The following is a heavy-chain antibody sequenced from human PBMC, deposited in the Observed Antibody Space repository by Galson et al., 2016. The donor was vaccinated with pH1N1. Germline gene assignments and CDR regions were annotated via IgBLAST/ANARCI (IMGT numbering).Heavy chain of an antibody. CDR1: GFSFGDYA. Sequence: SLRLSCAASGFSFGDYAMSWVRQAPGKGLEWVGLIRSKVYGGTTEYAASVKGRFTILRDDSKYIAYLQMNSLRTEDTAVYFCTRARYNLLTGYLIDYWGQGTPVTVSS. D-gene: IGHD3-9*01. CDR3: TRARYNLLTGYLIDY. V-gene: IGHV3-49*04. CDR2: IRSKVYGGTT. J-gene: IGHJ4*02.